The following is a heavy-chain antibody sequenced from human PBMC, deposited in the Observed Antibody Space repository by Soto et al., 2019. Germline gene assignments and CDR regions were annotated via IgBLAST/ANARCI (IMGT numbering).Heavy chain of an antibody. V-gene: IGHV1-8*01. Sequence: ASVKVSCKASGYTFTSYDINWVRQATGQGLEWMGWMNPNSGNTGYAQKFQGRVTMTRNTSISTAYMELSSLRSEDTAVYYCAEGGAVYSDSSAYYRPFDYWGQGTLVTVS. J-gene: IGHJ4*02. CDR3: AEGGAVYSDSSAYYRPFDY. D-gene: IGHD3-22*01. CDR2: MNPNSGNT. CDR1: GYTFTSYD.